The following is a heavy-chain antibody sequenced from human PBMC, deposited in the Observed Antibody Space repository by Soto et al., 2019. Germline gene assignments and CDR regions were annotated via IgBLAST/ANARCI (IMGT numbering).Heavy chain of an antibody. V-gene: IGHV1-3*01. CDR2: INAGNGNT. CDR1: GYTFTSYA. D-gene: IGHD3-10*01. Sequence: ASVKVSCKASGYTFTSYAMHWVRQAPGQRLEWMGWINAGNGNTKYSQKFQGRVTITRDTSASTAYMELSSLRSEDTAVYYCARPMVRGVTVVFPGGTWGQGTLVTVSS. J-gene: IGHJ5*02. CDR3: ARPMVRGVTVVFPGGT.